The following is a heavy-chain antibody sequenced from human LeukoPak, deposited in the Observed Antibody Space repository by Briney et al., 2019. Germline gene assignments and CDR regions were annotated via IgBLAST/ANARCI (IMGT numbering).Heavy chain of an antibody. D-gene: IGHD4-17*01. CDR2: IWYDGSNK. CDR3: ARDRRNGDSPPNWFDP. J-gene: IGHJ5*02. V-gene: IGHV3-33*01. CDR1: GFTFSSYG. Sequence: GGSLRLSCAASGFTFSSYGMHWVRQAPGKGLEWVAVIWYDGSNKYYADSVKGRFTISRDNSKSTLYLQMNSLRAEDTAVYYCARDRRNGDSPPNWFDPWGQGTLVTVSS.